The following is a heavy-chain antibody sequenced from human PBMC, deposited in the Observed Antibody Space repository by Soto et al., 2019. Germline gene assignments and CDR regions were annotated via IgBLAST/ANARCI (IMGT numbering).Heavy chain of an antibody. D-gene: IGHD6-13*01. J-gene: IGHJ6*01. Sequence: QVQLVQSGAEVKKPGSSVKVSCKASGGTFSSYAISWVRQAPGQGLEWMGGIIPIFGTANYAQKFQGRVTITADESTSTAYMELSSLRSEDTAVYYCARTGYSSSWDWGKLNYYYYGMDVWGQGTTVTVSS. CDR1: GGTFSSYA. CDR3: ARTGYSSSWDWGKLNYYYYGMDV. CDR2: IIPIFGTA. V-gene: IGHV1-69*01.